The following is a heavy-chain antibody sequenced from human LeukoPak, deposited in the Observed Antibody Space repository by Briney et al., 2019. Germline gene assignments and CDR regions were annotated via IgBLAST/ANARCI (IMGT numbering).Heavy chain of an antibody. D-gene: IGHD3-10*01. CDR1: GGSISSYY. Sequence: SETLSLTCTVSGGSISSYYWSWIRQPAGKGLEWIGDLYPSGSSNYNPSLKSRVTMSVDTSKNQFSLKLSSVTAADTALYYCVRGATMGGFDYWGQGTLVTVSS. J-gene: IGHJ4*02. V-gene: IGHV4-4*07. CDR2: LYPSGSS. CDR3: VRGATMGGFDY.